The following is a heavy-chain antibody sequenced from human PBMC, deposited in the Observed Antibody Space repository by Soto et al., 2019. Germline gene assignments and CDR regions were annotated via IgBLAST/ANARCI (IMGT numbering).Heavy chain of an antibody. J-gene: IGHJ4*02. D-gene: IGHD2-21*02. V-gene: IGHV4-31*03. Sequence: LSLTCTLSGVYICSVGIYWGWIRHHPGKGLEWIGNIYHSARTYYNPSLKSRVIMAADTSKSLICLNLNSVTAAATAMYFCASVVGGYCQYYFNYWGQGTLVTVSS. CDR2: IYHSART. CDR1: GVYICSVGIY. CDR3: ASVVGGYCQYYFNY.